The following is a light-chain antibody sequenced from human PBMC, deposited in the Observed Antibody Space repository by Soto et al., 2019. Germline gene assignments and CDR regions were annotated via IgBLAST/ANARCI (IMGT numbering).Light chain of an antibody. Sequence: EIVMTQSPATLSVSPGERATLSCRASQSIRTNLAWYQQKPGQAPRLLIYGASTRATGIPARFSGSGSGTEFTLTINSLQSEDFAVYYCQHYNSYSEAFGQGTKVELK. CDR1: QSIRTN. V-gene: IGKV3-15*01. J-gene: IGKJ1*01. CDR3: QHYNSYSEA. CDR2: GAS.